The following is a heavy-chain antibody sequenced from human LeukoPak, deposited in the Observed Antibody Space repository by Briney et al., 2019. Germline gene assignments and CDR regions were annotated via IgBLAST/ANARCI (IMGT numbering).Heavy chain of an antibody. D-gene: IGHD3-16*01. CDR3: ARTTRGSYGLRGWFDP. J-gene: IGHJ5*02. V-gene: IGHV4-39*07. CDR2: IYHSGST. Sequence: SETLSLTCTVSGVSISSSNSYWGWIRQPPGKGLEWIGSIYHSGSTYYNPSLKSRVTISVDTSKNQFSLKLSSVTAADTAVYYCARTTRGSYGLRGWFDPWGQGTLVTVSS. CDR1: GVSISSSNSY.